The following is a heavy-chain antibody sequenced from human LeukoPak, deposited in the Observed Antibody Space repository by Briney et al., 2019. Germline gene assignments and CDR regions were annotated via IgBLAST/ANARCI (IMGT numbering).Heavy chain of an antibody. Sequence: SETLSLTCTVSDDSISSYYWGWIRQPPGKGLEWIGYIYYSVISDYNPSLKSRFTMSVDMSTKQISLNLNSVTAADTAVYYCAREKVVATIYPPLVDYWGQGTLVTVSS. CDR3: AREKVVATIYPPLVDY. CDR2: IYYSVIS. V-gene: IGHV4-59*12. CDR1: DDSISSYY. D-gene: IGHD5-12*01. J-gene: IGHJ4*02.